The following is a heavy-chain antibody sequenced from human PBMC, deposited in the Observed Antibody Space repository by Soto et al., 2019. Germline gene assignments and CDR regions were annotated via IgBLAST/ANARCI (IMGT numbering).Heavy chain of an antibody. CDR3: VRAYEVHLGAVSLVY. Sequence: QVQLVQSGVEVKKPGASVKISCTASGYTFTTYGLSWVRQAPGQVLARMGWISAHYVTTNYAQKLQGRVTVTTDTPTRKAYMEVGSLRSDDTGIYYCVRAYEVHLGAVSLVYWGQGLMVTVSS. CDR2: ISAHYVTT. J-gene: IGHJ4*02. CDR1: GYTFTTYG. V-gene: IGHV1-18*01. D-gene: IGHD3-16*01.